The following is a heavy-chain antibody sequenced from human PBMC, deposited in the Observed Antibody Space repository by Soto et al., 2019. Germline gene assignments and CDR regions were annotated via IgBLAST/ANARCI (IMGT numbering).Heavy chain of an antibody. CDR3: AKGGGSKDYYDTSGYYLYYYYAMDV. J-gene: IGHJ6*02. CDR1: GFTFSSYA. V-gene: IGHV3-23*01. Sequence: EVQLLESGGGLVQPGGSLRLSCAASGFTFSSYAMTWVRQAPGKGLEWVSALSGSGVSTYYADSVKGRFTISRDNSKNTLYLQMNNLRAEATAVYYCAKGGGSKDYYDTSGYYLYYYYAMDVWGQGTTVTVSS. D-gene: IGHD3-22*01. CDR2: LSGSGVST.